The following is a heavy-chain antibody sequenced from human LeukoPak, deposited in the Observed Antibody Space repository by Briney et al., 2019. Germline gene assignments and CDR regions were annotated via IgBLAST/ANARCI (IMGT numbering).Heavy chain of an antibody. CDR3: ASFPPYMVRTDAFDI. V-gene: IGHV3-9*01. D-gene: IGHD3-10*01. Sequence: GGSLRLSCAASGFTFDDYAMHWVRQAPGKGLEWVSGISWNSGRIGYADSVKGRFTISRDNAKNSLYLQMNSLRVEDTAVYYCASFPPYMVRTDAFDIWGQGTMVTVSS. CDR1: GFTFDDYA. J-gene: IGHJ3*02. CDR2: ISWNSGRI.